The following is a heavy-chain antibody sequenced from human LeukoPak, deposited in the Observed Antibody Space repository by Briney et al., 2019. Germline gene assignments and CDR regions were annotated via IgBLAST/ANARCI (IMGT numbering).Heavy chain of an antibody. CDR1: GFRFSTTW. CDR2: IKSKTDGGTT. D-gene: IGHD4-23*01. V-gene: IGHV3-15*01. J-gene: IGHJ4*02. Sequence: GGSLRLSCAASGFRFSTTWMIWVRQAPGRGLEWVGRIKSKTDGGTTDYAVPVKGRFSISGDDSKNTLYLQMNSLKTEDTAVYYCTTEIYGGTSHFDYWGQGTLVTVSS. CDR3: TTEIYGGTSHFDY.